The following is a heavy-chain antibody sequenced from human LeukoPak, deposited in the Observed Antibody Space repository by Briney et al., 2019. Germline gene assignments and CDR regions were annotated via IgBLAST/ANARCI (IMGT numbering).Heavy chain of an antibody. CDR2: ISSSGSTI. J-gene: IGHJ3*02. Sequence: GGSLRLSCAASGFTFSDYYMSWIRQAPGKGLEWVSYISSSGSTIYYADSVKGRFTISRDNAKNSLYLQMNSLRAEDTAVYYCAISGPAAILGAFDIWGQGTMVTVSS. D-gene: IGHD2-2*02. CDR1: GFTFSDYY. CDR3: AISGPAAILGAFDI. V-gene: IGHV3-11*04.